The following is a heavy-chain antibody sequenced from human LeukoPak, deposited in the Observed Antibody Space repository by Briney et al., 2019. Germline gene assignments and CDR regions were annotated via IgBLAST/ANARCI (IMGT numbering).Heavy chain of an antibody. D-gene: IGHD6-13*01. CDR1: GGSISSYY. CDR2: IYYNGRT. J-gene: IGHJ4*02. V-gene: IGHV4-59*08. Sequence: PSETLSLTCTASGGSISSYYWSWIRHPPGKGLEWIGYIYYNGRTNYNPSLKSRVTISVDTSKNQFSLNLTSVTAADTAVYYCARRYSRRYYFDYWGQGTLVTVSS. CDR3: ARRYSRRYYFDY.